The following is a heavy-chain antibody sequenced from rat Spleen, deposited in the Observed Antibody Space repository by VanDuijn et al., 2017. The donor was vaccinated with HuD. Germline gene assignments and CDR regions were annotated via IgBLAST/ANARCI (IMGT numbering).Heavy chain of an antibody. V-gene: IGHV5-29*01. Sequence: EVQLVESDGGLVQPGRSLKLSCAASGFTFSDYYMAWVRQGPTQGLEWVATIRYDGSSTYYRDSVKGRFTISRDNAKSTLYLQMDSLRSEDTATYYCTRPSYGYPFAYWGQGTLVTVSS. CDR3: TRPSYGYPFAY. J-gene: IGHJ3*01. CDR2: IRYDGSST. CDR1: GFTFSDYY. D-gene: IGHD1-7*01.